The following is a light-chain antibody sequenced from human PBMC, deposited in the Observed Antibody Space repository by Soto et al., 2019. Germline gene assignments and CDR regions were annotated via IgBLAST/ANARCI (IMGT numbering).Light chain of an antibody. Sequence: EIVVTQSPGTLSLSPGERATLSCRASQSVISSYLAWYQHKPVQAPRLLIYATSSRANGIPDRFSGSGTGTDFTVTISRLEREDFEEYYCQQYGSSPWPFGQGTKVEIK. CDR3: QQYGSSPWP. CDR1: QSVISSY. J-gene: IGKJ1*01. V-gene: IGKV3-20*01. CDR2: ATS.